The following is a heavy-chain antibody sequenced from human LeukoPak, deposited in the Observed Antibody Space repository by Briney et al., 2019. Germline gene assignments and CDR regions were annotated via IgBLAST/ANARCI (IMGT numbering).Heavy chain of an antibody. CDR3: ARVRVGTFNWFDP. Sequence: QTGGSLRLSCAASGFTFSDYWMHWVRQAPGKGLVWVSRINSDGSTISYADSVKGRFTISRDNAKNTLYLQMNSLRAEDTAVYYCARVRVGTFNWFDPWGQGTLVTVSS. D-gene: IGHD3-16*01. CDR1: GFTFSDYW. CDR2: INSDGSTI. V-gene: IGHV3-74*01. J-gene: IGHJ5*02.